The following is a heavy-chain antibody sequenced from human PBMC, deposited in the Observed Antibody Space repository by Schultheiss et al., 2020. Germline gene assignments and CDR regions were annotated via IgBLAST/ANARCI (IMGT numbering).Heavy chain of an antibody. CDR2: IYYSGST. V-gene: IGHV4-59*01. CDR1: GGSISSYY. J-gene: IGHJ4*02. CDR3: ARGFPFDF. Sequence: SETLSLTCTVSGGSISSYYWSWIRQPPGKGLEWIGYIYYSGSTNYNPSLKSRVSLLEDTSKNQFSLRLTSVTAADTAVYYCARGFPFDFWGQGIRVNVSS. D-gene: IGHD3-3*01.